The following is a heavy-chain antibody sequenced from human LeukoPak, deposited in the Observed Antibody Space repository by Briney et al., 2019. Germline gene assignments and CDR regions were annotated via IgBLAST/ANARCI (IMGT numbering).Heavy chain of an antibody. CDR2: IIPIFGTA. J-gene: IGHJ4*02. Sequence: ASVKVSCKASGGTFSSYAISWVRQAPGQGLEWMGGIIPIFGTANYAQKFQGRVTITADESTSTAYMELSSLRSEDTAVYYCARDGTTYYDSSGGVPGGKYYFAYWGQGTLVTVSS. CDR1: GGTFSSYA. V-gene: IGHV1-69*13. D-gene: IGHD3-22*01. CDR3: ARDGTTYYDSSGGVPGGKYYFAY.